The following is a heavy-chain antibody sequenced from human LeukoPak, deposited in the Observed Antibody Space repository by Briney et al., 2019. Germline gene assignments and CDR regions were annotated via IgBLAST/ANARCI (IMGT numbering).Heavy chain of an antibody. CDR1: GFSFSTFG. D-gene: IGHD3-16*01. CDR3: GRDALGGDY. CDR2: IWNDGSKK. J-gene: IGHJ4*02. Sequence: GRSLRLSCAASGFSFSTFGMHWARRAPGKGLEWVAVIWNDGSKKFYAESVKGRFTISRDNSQNTLYLQMNRLRAEDTAVYYCGRDALGGDYWGQGTLVTVSS. V-gene: IGHV3-33*08.